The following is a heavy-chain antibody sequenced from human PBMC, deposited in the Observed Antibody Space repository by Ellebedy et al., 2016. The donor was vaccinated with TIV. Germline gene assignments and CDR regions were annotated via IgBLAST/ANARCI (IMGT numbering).Heavy chain of an antibody. CDR2: ISSSGSTI. D-gene: IGHD5-18*01. J-gene: IGHJ6*02. Sequence: PGGSLRLSCAASGFTFSDYYMSWNRQAPGKGLEWVSYISSSGSTIYYADSVKGRFTISRDNAKNSLYLQMNSLSAEDTAVYYCAGEGDTAMVHGMDVWGQGTTVTVSS. V-gene: IGHV3-11*01. CDR3: AGEGDTAMVHGMDV. CDR1: GFTFSDYY.